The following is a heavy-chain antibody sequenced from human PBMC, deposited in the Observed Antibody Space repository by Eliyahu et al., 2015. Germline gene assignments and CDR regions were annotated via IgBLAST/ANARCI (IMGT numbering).Heavy chain of an antibody. CDR2: VLYDGRKT. CDR3: TRLSIPESVVPTMLDYSDF. V-gene: IGHV3-30*02. Sequence: QVQLVESGGGVVQSGGSLRLSCXAXGFXFNNXGXCWVRQGPGKGLGWVASVLYDGRKTFYADSVKGRFTISRDSSKNTVYLQMGSLRPEDTAIYFCTRLSIPESVVPTMLDYSDFWGQGTQVSVSS. J-gene: IGHJ4*02. D-gene: IGHD5-12*01. CDR1: GFXFNNXG.